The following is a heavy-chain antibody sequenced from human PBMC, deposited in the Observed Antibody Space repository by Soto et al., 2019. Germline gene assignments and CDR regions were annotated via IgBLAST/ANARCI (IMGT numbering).Heavy chain of an antibody. CDR1: GFTLSSYS. D-gene: IGHD4-4*01. Sequence: PGWSLGLSCAASGFTLSSYSMNWVRHAPGKGLEWVSSISSSSSYIYYADSVTGRFTISRDNATNSLYLQMNSLRAEATDVYSSVRHGNLISSYDALPISAQATLV. CDR3: VRHGNLISSYDALPI. J-gene: IGHJ3*02. V-gene: IGHV3-21*04. CDR2: ISSSSSYI.